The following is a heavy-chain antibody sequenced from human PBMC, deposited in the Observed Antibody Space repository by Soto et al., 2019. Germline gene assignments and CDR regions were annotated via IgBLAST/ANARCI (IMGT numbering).Heavy chain of an antibody. Sequence: QVQLQESGPGLVKPSGTLSLTCAVSGGSISSNNWWSWVRQPPGKGLEWIGQIYHSGSTNYNPSLKSRVTISIDQSQEPVLLELGSVAGAEKGVYFWGSLRKITMIVGMDGWGQGTTVTVSS. CDR1: GGSISSNNW. J-gene: IGHJ6*01. V-gene: IGHV4-4*02. CDR2: IYHSGST. CDR3: GSLRKITMIVGMDG. D-gene: IGHD3-22*01.